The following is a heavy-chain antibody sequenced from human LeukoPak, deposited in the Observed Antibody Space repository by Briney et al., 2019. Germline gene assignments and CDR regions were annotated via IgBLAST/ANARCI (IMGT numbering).Heavy chain of an antibody. D-gene: IGHD5-18*01. CDR1: GGTFSSYA. Sequence: SVWVSCKASGGTFSSYAISWVRQAPGQGLEWMTRINPNGGSTRYAQRFQGRVTMTRDTSTSTVYMELSSLRSEDTAVYYCAREQVGGYSYGLDYWGQGTLVTVSS. CDR2: INPNGGST. V-gene: IGHV1-46*01. CDR3: AREQVGGYSYGLDY. J-gene: IGHJ4*02.